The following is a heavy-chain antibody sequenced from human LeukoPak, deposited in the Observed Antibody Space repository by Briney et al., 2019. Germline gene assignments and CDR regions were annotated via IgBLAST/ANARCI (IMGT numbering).Heavy chain of an antibody. D-gene: IGHD1-26*01. V-gene: IGHV3-21*01. CDR2: ISSSSSYI. CDR1: GFTFSSYS. Sequence: PGGSLRLSCAASGFTFSSYSMNWVRQAPGKGLEWVSSISSSSSYIYYADSVKGRFTISRDNAKNSLYLQMNSLRAEDTAVYYCARVIATAFRCYYGMDVWGQGTTVTVSS. CDR3: ARVIATAFRCYYGMDV. J-gene: IGHJ6*02.